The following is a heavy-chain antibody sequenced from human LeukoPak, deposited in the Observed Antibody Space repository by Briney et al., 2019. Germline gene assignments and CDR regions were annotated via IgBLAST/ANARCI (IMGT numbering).Heavy chain of an antibody. CDR1: GGSISSYY. J-gene: IGHJ4*02. D-gene: IGHD6-19*01. CDR2: IYYSGST. CDR3: ARGLAVAGKVLDY. Sequence: PSETLSLTCTVSGGSISSYYWSWIRQPPGKGLEWIGYIYYSGSTNYNPSLKSRVTISVDTSKNQFSLKLSSVTAADTAVYYCARGLAVAGKVLDYWGQGTLVTVSS. V-gene: IGHV4-59*01.